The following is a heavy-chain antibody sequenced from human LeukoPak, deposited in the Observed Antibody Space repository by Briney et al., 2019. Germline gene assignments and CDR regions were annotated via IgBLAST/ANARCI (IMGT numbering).Heavy chain of an antibody. CDR2: ISGSGGST. D-gene: IGHD3-9*01. Sequence: PGGSLRLSCAASGFTFSSYVMTWVRQAAGKGLEWVSAISGSGGSTYYADSVKGRFAISRDNSENTLYLQMNSLRAEDTAVYYCAKPSDILTGYTHPYYFDYWGQGTLVTVSS. CDR3: AKPSDILTGYTHPYYFDY. V-gene: IGHV3-23*01. J-gene: IGHJ4*02. CDR1: GFTFSSYV.